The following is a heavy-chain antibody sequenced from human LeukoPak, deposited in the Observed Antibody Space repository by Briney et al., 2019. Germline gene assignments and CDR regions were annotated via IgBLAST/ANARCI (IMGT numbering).Heavy chain of an antibody. D-gene: IGHD3-22*01. Sequence: PGRSLRLSCAASGFTFSNYGMHWVRQAPGKGLEWVAVIWYDGSNKYYADSVKGRFTISRDNSKNTLYLQMNSLRAEDTAVYYCAKAPYYYDSSGYQDYWGQGTLVTVSS. J-gene: IGHJ4*02. CDR1: GFTFSNYG. CDR2: IWYDGSNK. V-gene: IGHV3-33*06. CDR3: AKAPYYYDSSGYQDY.